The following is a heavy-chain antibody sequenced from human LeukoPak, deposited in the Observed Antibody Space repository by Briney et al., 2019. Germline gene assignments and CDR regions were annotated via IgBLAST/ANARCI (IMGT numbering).Heavy chain of an antibody. J-gene: IGHJ4*02. CDR1: GFTFSSYA. V-gene: IGHV3-30*04. Sequence: GGSLRLSCAASGFTFSSYAMHWVRQAPGKGLEWVAVISYDGSNKYYADSVKGRFTISRDNSKNTLYLQMNSLRAEDTAVYYCACSGSMVAPPGYWGQGTLVTVSS. CDR3: ACSGSMVAPPGY. D-gene: IGHD3-10*02. CDR2: ISYDGSNK.